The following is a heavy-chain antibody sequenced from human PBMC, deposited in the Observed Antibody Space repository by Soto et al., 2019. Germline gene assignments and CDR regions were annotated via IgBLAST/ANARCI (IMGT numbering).Heavy chain of an antibody. CDR2: IRSKANSYAT. CDR3: TRLDPYSGSYDY. Sequence: GGSLRLSCAASGFTFSGSAMHWVRQASGKGLEWVGRIRSKANSYATAYAASVKGRFTISRDDSKNTAYLQMNSLKTEDTAVYYCTRLDPYSGSYDYWGQGTLVTVSS. J-gene: IGHJ4*02. D-gene: IGHD1-26*01. CDR1: GFTFSGSA. V-gene: IGHV3-73*01.